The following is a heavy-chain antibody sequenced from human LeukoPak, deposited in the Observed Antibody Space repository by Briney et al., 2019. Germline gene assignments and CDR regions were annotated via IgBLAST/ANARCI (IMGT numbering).Heavy chain of an antibody. CDR3: ARSPTHESVLRFLEWTH. V-gene: IGHV1-46*01. J-gene: IGHJ4*02. Sequence: ASVKVSCKASGYTFTNYYMHWVRQAPGQGLEWMGIINPSGGSTSYAQKFQGRVTMTRDTSTSTVYMELSSLRSEDTAVYYCARSPTHESVLRFLEWTHWGQGTLVTVSS. D-gene: IGHD3-3*01. CDR2: INPSGGST. CDR1: GYTFTNYY.